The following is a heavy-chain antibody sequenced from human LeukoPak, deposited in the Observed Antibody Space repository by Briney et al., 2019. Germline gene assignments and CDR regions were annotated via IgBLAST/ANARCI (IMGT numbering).Heavy chain of an antibody. CDR2: IYSGGST. CDR3: AIMHGYYDGSGYWVQ. CDR1: GFTVSSNY. V-gene: IGHV3-53*01. D-gene: IGHD3-22*01. J-gene: IGHJ4*02. Sequence: GGSLRLSCAASGFTVSSNYMSWVRQAPGKGLERVSVIYSGGSTYYADSVKGRFTISRDNSKNTLYLQMNSLRDEDTAVYYCAIMHGYYDGSGYWVQWGQGTLVTVSS.